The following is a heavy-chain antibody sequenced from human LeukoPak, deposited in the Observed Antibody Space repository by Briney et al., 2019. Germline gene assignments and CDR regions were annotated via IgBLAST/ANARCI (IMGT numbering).Heavy chain of an antibody. CDR3: ARASGSYYDFDY. Sequence: PGGSLRVSCAASGFTFSSYDLHWVRQATGKGLEWVSAIGVAGDTYYPDSVKGRFTISRENAKNSLYLQMNSLRAGDTAVYYCARASGSYYDFDYWGQGTLVTVSS. CDR2: IGVAGDT. V-gene: IGHV3-13*04. J-gene: IGHJ4*02. D-gene: IGHD3-10*01. CDR1: GFTFSSYD.